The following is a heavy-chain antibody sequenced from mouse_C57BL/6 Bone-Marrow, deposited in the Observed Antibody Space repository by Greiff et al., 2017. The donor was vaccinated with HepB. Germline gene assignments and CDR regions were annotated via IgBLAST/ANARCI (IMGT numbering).Heavy chain of an antibody. V-gene: IGHV1-76*01. CDR2: IYPGSGNT. J-gene: IGHJ2*01. CDR3: ASSEDYFDY. Sequence: VKLQESGAELVRPGASVKLSCKASGYTFTDYYINWVKQRPGQGLEWIARIYPGSGNTYYNEKFKGKATLTAEKSSSTAYMQLSSLTSEDSAVYFCASSEDYFDYWGQGTTLTVSS. CDR1: GYTFTDYY.